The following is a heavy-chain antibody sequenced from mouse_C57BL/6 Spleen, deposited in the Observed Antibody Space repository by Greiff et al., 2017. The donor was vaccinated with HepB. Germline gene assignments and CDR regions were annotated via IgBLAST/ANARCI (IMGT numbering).Heavy chain of an antibody. CDR1: GFTFSSYT. CDR2: ISGGGGNT. J-gene: IGHJ1*03. CDR3: ARRGYYGFYWYFDV. D-gene: IGHD1-1*01. Sequence: EVKLQESGGGLVKPGGSLKLSCAASGFTFSSYTMSWVRQTPEKRLEWVATISGGGGNTYYPDSVKGRFTISRDNAKNTLYLQMSSLRSEDTALYYCARRGYYGFYWYFDVWGTGTTVTVSS. V-gene: IGHV5-9*01.